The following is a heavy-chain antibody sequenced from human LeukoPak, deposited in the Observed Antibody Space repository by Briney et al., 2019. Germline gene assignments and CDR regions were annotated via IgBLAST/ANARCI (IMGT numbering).Heavy chain of an antibody. CDR1: GFTFSSYG. CDR2: IWYDGSNK. V-gene: IGHV3-33*01. J-gene: IGHJ4*02. CDR3: ARDRARYSGYDATDY. D-gene: IGHD5-12*01. Sequence: GGSLRLSCAASGFTFSSYGMHWVRQAPGKGLEWVAVIWYDGSNKYYADSVEGRFTISRDNSKNTLYLQMNSLRAEDTAVYYCARDRARYSGYDATDYWGQGTLVTVSS.